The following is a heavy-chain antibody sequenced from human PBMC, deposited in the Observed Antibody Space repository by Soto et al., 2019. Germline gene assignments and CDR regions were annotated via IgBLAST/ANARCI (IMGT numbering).Heavy chain of an antibody. CDR1: GFSLSTSGVG. D-gene: IGHD3-10*01. CDR3: ALTYYGSGSYYNVRWFDP. CDR2: IYWDDDK. J-gene: IGHJ5*02. Sequence: QITLKESGPTLVKPTQTLTLTCTFSGFSLSTSGVGVGWIRQPPGKALEWLALIYWDDDKRYSPSLKSRLTTTKDTSKNQAVLTMTNMDPVDTATYYCALTYYGSGSYYNVRWFDPWGQGTLVTVSS. V-gene: IGHV2-5*02.